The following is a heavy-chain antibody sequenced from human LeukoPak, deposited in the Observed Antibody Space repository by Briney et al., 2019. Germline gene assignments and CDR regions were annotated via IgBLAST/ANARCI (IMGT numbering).Heavy chain of an antibody. CDR3: AKLSGWTGWFFDY. CDR1: GFTFSSYA. D-gene: IGHD6-19*01. CDR2: ISKSGDST. V-gene: IGHV3-23*01. J-gene: IGHJ4*02. Sequence: TGGSLRLSCAASGFTFSSYAISWVPQAPGKGLEWVSAISKSGDSTYYADSVKGRFTISRDNSKNTIYLQMNSLRVEDTAVYYCAKLSGWTGWFFDYWGQGTVVTVSS.